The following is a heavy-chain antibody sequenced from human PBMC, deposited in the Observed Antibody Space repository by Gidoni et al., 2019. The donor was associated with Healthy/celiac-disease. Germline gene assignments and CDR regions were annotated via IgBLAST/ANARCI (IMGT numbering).Heavy chain of an antibody. CDR3: AREVQYYYGSGSYYNPRAESYGMDV. CDR2: INHSGST. CDR1: GGSFSGYY. D-gene: IGHD3-10*01. J-gene: IGHJ6*02. V-gene: IGHV4-34*01. Sequence: QVQLQQWGAGLLKPSETLSLTCAVYGGSFSGYYWSWLRQPPGKGLEWIGEINHSGSTNYNPALKRRVTISVDTSKNQFSLKLSSVTAADTAVYYCAREVQYYYGSGSYYNPRAESYGMDVWGQGTTVTVSS.